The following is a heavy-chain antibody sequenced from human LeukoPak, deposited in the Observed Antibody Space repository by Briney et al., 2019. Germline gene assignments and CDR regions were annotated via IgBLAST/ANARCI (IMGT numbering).Heavy chain of an antibody. J-gene: IGHJ3*02. CDR3: AKEGMGSEATTADGAFDI. V-gene: IGHV4-59*12. CDR2: LYDTGST. Sequence: SETLSLTCTVSGGSISVYHWSWIRQPPGKGLEWIGYLYDTGSTNHNPSLKSRVTISVDASKNQISLKLSSVTAADTAVYFCAKEGMGSEATTADGAFDIWGQGTTVTVSS. CDR1: GGSISVYH. D-gene: IGHD1-26*01.